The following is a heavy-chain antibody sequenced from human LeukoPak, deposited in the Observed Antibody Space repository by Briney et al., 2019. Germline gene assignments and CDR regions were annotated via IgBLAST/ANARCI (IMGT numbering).Heavy chain of an antibody. CDR3: ARRNADFWSGYYRPAYYYGMDV. D-gene: IGHD3-3*01. V-gene: IGHV1-2*06. J-gene: IGHJ6*02. CDR2: INPNSGGT. CDR1: GYTFTSYG. Sequence: ASVKVSCKASGYTFTSYGISWVRQAPGQGLEWMGRINPNSGGTNYAQKFQGRVTMTRDTSISTAYMELSRLRSDDTAVYYCARRNADFWSGYYRPAYYYGMDVWGQGTTVTVSS.